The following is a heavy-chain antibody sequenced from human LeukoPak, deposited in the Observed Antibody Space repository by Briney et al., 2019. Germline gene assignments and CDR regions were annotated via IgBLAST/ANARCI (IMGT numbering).Heavy chain of an antibody. V-gene: IGHV1-69*13. CDR2: IIPIFGKA. Sequence: SVKVSCKASRGTFRRHAISRVRQAPAHRLEWMGRIIPIFGKANYAQKFQGRVTITADESTSRAYMELSSLRSEDTAVYYCARARRGYSYGYVSNNFDYWGQGTLVTVSS. D-gene: IGHD5-18*01. CDR3: ARARRGYSYGYVSNNFDY. CDR1: RGTFRRHA. J-gene: IGHJ4*02.